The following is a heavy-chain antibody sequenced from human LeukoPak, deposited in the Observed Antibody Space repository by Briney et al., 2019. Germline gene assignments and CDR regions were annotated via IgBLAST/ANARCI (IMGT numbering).Heavy chain of an antibody. V-gene: IGHV3-21*01. D-gene: IGHD5-18*01. CDR1: GFTFSTYT. J-gene: IGHJ4*02. Sequence: GGSLRLSCAASGFTFSTYTMNWVRQAPGKGLEWVSSISSSSYFIYYADSVKGRFTISRDNAKNSLYLQMNSLRAEDTAVYYCASIQLRNYYFDYWGQGTLVTVSS. CDR2: ISSSSYFI. CDR3: ASIQLRNYYFDY.